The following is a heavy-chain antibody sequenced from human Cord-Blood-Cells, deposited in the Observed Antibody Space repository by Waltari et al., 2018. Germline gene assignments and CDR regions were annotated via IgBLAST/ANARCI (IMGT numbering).Heavy chain of an antibody. CDR2: IYSGGNT. CDR3: ARDIAAADPVDDY. J-gene: IGHJ4*02. V-gene: IGHV3-53*01. Sequence: EVQLVESGGGLIQPGGSLRRSCASSGFTVSSTYMTWVRQAPGKGVEWVSFIYSGGNTYYADSVKGRFTISRDNSKNTLYLQMSSLRAEDTAVYYCARDIAAADPVDDYWGQGTLVTVSS. D-gene: IGHD6-13*01. CDR1: GFTVSSTY.